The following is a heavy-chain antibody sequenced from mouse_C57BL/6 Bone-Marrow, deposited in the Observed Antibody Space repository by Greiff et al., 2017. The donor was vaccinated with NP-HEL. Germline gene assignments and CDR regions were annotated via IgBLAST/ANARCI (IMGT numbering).Heavy chain of an antibody. Sequence: VQLKESGGGLVQPGGSLKLSCAASGFTFSDYGMAWVRQAPRKGPEWVAFISNLAYSIYYADTVTGRFTISRENAKNTLYLEMSSLRSEDTAMYYCARQREARYYGSRGYFDVWGIGTTVTVSS. CDR2: ISNLAYSI. CDR1: GFTFSDYG. J-gene: IGHJ1*03. D-gene: IGHD1-1*01. V-gene: IGHV5-15*01. CDR3: ARQREARYYGSRGYFDV.